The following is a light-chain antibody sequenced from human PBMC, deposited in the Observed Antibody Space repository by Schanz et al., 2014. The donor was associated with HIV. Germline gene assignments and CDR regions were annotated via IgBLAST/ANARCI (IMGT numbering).Light chain of an antibody. CDR1: QGISNY. Sequence: AIRMTQSPSSFSASTGDRVTFTCRASQGISNYLAWYQQKPGKAPNLLIYATSTLQDGVPSRFSGGGSGTDFTFTITSLQPEDYATYFCQHFDSLPITFGQGTRLEIK. J-gene: IGKJ5*01. V-gene: IGKV1-8*01. CDR3: QHFDSLPIT. CDR2: ATS.